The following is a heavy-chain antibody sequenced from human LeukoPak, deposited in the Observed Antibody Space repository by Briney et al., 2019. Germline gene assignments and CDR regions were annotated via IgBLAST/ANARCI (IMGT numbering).Heavy chain of an antibody. Sequence: SETLSLTCTVSGGSISSYYWSWIRQPPGKGLEWIGYIYYSGSTNHNPSLKSRVTISVDTSKNQFSLKLSSVTAADTAVYYYARHVKGSTHGFDPWGQGTLVTVSS. CDR2: IYYSGST. D-gene: IGHD2/OR15-2a*01. CDR3: ARHVKGSTHGFDP. CDR1: GGSISSYY. J-gene: IGHJ5*02. V-gene: IGHV4-59*08.